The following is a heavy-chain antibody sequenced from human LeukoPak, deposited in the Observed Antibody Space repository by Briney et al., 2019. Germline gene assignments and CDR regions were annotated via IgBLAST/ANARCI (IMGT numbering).Heavy chain of an antibody. CDR3: TVLREVTNGFLDGY. Sequence: PGGTLRLSCAASGFTFSSYGMSWVRQAPGKGLEWVSAISGSGGSTYYADSVKGRFTISRDNSKNTLYLQMNSLKTEDTAVYYCTVLREVTNGFLDGYWGQGTLVAVSS. V-gene: IGHV3-23*01. J-gene: IGHJ4*02. D-gene: IGHD2-8*01. CDR2: ISGSGGST. CDR1: GFTFSSYG.